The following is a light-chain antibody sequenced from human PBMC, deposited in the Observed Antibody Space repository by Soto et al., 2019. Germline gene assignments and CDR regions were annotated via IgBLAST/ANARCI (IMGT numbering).Light chain of an antibody. V-gene: IGLV1-40*01. CDR1: NSNIGAGHD. Sequence: QAVVTQPPSVSGAPGQRVTISCTRSNSNIGAGHDVHWYQHLPGTAPNLLIYGNNNRPSGVPDRFSGSKSGTSASLAITGLQAEDEADYYCQSYDSSLSGSVFGGGTKLTVL. CDR3: QSYDSSLSGSV. CDR2: GNN. J-gene: IGLJ2*01.